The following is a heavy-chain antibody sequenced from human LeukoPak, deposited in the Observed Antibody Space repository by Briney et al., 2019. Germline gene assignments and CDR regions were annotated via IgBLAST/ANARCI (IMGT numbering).Heavy chain of an antibody. CDR1: GFTFSSYE. CDR3: ARDVGRGYSYGYDY. V-gene: IGHV3-48*03. J-gene: IGHJ4*02. CDR2: ISSSGSTI. Sequence: QTGGSLGLSCAASGFTFSSYEMNWVRQAPGKGLEWVSYISSSGSTIYYADSVKGRFTISRDNAKNSLYLQMNSLRAEDTAVYYCARDVGRGYSYGYDYWGQGTLVTVSS. D-gene: IGHD5-18*01.